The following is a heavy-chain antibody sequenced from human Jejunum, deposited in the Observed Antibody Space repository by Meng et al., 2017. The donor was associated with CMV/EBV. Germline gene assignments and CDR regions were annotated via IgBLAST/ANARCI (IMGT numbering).Heavy chain of an antibody. D-gene: IGHD6-13*01. CDR3: AIERGQQLVLFYFDY. Sequence: FAFSKYWMHWVRQAPGKGLEWVAVISYDGSNKYYADSVKGRFTISRDNSKNTLYLQMNSLRPEDTAVYYCAIERGQQLVLFYFDYWGQGTLVTVSS. CDR1: FAFSKYW. J-gene: IGHJ4*02. V-gene: IGHV3-30*19. CDR2: ISYDGSNK.